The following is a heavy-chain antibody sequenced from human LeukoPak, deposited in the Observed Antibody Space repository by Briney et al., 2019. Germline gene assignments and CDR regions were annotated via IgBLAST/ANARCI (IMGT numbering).Heavy chain of an antibody. Sequence: PGGSLRLSCAASGFTFSSYSMNWVRQAPGKGLEWVAVVSFDGSTKYYADSVKGRFTISRDDSKNTVYMDMNSLTAEDTAVYYCARDGVRQLVFGFDYWGRGTLVTVSS. D-gene: IGHD2-21*01. CDR2: VSFDGSTK. CDR1: GFTFSSYS. J-gene: IGHJ4*02. V-gene: IGHV3-30-3*01. CDR3: ARDGVRQLVFGFDY.